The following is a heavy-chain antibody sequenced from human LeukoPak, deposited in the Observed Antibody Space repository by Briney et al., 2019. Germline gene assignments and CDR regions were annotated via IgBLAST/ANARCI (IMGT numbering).Heavy chain of an antibody. V-gene: IGHV3-7*04. CDR3: ARDYFDSGDYYDAFDI. J-gene: IGHJ3*02. CDR2: IKQDGSER. D-gene: IGHD3-22*01. CDR1: GFAFSSHW. Sequence: PGGSLRLSCTGSGFAFSSHWMNWVRQAPGKGLEWVANIKQDGSERYYVDSVKGRFTISRDNAKNSLYLQMNSLRAEDTAVYYCARDYFDSGDYYDAFDIWGQGTMVTVSS.